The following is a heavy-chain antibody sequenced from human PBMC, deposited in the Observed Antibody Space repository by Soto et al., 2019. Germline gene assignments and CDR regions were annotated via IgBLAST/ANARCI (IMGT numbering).Heavy chain of an antibody. CDR2: IIPIFGTA. V-gene: IGHV1-69*13. J-gene: IGHJ6*02. CDR3: ARRKIMTPYQLLPLGGMDV. D-gene: IGHD2-2*01. Sequence: SVKVSCKASGGTFSSYAISWVRQAPGQGLEWMGGIIPIFGTANYAQKFQGRVTITADESTSTAYMELSSLRSEDTAVYYCARRKIMTPYQLLPLGGMDVWGQGTTVTVSS. CDR1: GGTFSSYA.